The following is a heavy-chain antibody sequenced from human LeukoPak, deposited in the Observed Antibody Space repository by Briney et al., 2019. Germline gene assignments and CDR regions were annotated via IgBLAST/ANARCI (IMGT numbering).Heavy chain of an antibody. V-gene: IGHV3-23*01. CDR1: GFTFSSYA. D-gene: IGHD3-3*01. J-gene: IGHJ5*02. CDR2: ISGSGGST. CDR3: AKEDYDFWSGYLLWFDP. Sequence: GGSLRLSCAASGFTFSSYAMSWVRQAPGKGLEWVSAISGSGGSTYYADSAKGRFTISRDNSKNTLYLQMNSLRAEDTAVYYCAKEDYDFWSGYLLWFDPWGQGTLVTVSS.